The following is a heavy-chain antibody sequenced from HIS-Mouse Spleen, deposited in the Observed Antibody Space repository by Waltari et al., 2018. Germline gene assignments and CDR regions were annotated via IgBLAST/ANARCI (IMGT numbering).Heavy chain of an antibody. J-gene: IGHJ4*02. V-gene: IGHV3-30-3*01. CDR2: ISYDGSNK. CDR3: ARRRSYFDY. Sequence: QVQLVESGGGVVQPGRSLRLSCAASGFTFSSYAMHWVRQGPGKGLEWVAVISYDGSNKYYADSVKGRFTISRDNSKNTLYLQMNSLRAEDTAVYYCARRRSYFDYWGQGTLVTVSS. CDR1: GFTFSSYA.